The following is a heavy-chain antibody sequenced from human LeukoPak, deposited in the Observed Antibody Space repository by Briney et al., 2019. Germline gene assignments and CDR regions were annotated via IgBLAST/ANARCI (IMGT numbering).Heavy chain of an antibody. J-gene: IGHJ6*03. CDR2: IYTSGST. V-gene: IGHV4-4*07. D-gene: IGHD3-10*01. Sequence: PSETLSLTCTVSGGSISSYYWSWIRQPAGKGLEWIGRIYTSGSTNYNPSLKSRVTMSVDTSKNQFSLKLSSVTAADTAVYYCAREGYYYGSGSLGYYYYYYMDVWGKGTTVTISS. CDR1: GGSISSYY. CDR3: AREGYYYGSGSLGYYYYYYMDV.